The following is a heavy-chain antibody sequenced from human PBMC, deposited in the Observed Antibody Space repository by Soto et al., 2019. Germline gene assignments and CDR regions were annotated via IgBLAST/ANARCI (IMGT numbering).Heavy chain of an antibody. J-gene: IGHJ6*02. V-gene: IGHV1-69*06. Sequence: QVPLVQSGAEVKKPGSSVKVSCKASGGTFSSYAISWVRQAPGQGLEWMGGIIPIFGTANYAQKFQGRVTITADKSTSTAYMELSSLRSEDTAVYYCARDQGYCSGGSCYSYYYYGMDVWGQGTTVTVSS. CDR1: GGTFSSYA. D-gene: IGHD2-15*01. CDR3: ARDQGYCSGGSCYSYYYYGMDV. CDR2: IIPIFGTA.